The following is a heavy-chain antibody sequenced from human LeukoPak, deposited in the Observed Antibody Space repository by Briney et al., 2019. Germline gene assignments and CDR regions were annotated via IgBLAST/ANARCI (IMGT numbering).Heavy chain of an antibody. CDR2: TSSSDAGT. D-gene: IGHD2-21*01. J-gene: IGHJ4*02. CDR1: GFTFDDYA. CDR3: AKAPVTSCRGAYCYPFDS. V-gene: IGHV3-23*01. Sequence: QPGGSLRLSCAASGFTFDDYAMHWVRQGPGKGLEWVAATSSSDAGTYHADSVRGRFTISRDNSKNTLYLQMNSLRAEDAAVYFCAKAPVTSCRGAYCYPFDSWGQGTLVTVSS.